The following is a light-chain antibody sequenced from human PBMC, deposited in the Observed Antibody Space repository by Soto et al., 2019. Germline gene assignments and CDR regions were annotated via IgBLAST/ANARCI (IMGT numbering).Light chain of an antibody. CDR1: SSNFGARYD. J-gene: IGLJ2*01. V-gene: IGLV1-40*01. CDR2: DDI. CDR3: QSYDSSLSGVV. Sequence: QPVLTQPPPLSGAPGKRVTISCTGSSSNFGARYDVHWYQQLPGTAPKLLIYDDINRPSGVPDRFSGSKSGTSASLAITGLQAEDEAEYYCQSYDSSLSGVVFGGGTKLTVL.